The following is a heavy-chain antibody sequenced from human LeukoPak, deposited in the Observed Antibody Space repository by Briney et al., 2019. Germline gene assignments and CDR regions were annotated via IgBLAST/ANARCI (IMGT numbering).Heavy chain of an antibody. CDR1: GGTFSSYA. Sequence: ASVKVSCKASGGTFSSYAISWVRQAPGQGLEWMGRVIPILGIANYAQKFQGRVTITADKSTSTAYMELSSLRSEDTAVYYCAGEATGGTTPTAKNYPIDYWGQGTLVTVSS. V-gene: IGHV1-69*04. J-gene: IGHJ4*02. D-gene: IGHD1-1*01. CDR2: VIPILGIA. CDR3: AGEATGGTTPTAKNYPIDY.